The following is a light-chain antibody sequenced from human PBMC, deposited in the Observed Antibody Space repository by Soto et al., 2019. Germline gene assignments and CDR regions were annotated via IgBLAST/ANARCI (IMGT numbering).Light chain of an antibody. Sequence: EIVMTQSPVTLSVSPGERATLSCRASQSVGGDLAWYQQKPGQAPRLLIYGASTRATGIPARFSGSGSGTDFTLIISSLQSEDSAIYYCQQYNNWPRTFGQGTKVDIK. J-gene: IGKJ1*01. CDR1: QSVGGD. CDR3: QQYNNWPRT. V-gene: IGKV3-15*01. CDR2: GAS.